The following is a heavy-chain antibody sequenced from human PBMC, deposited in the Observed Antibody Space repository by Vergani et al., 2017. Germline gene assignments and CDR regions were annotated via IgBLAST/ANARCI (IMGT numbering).Heavy chain of an antibody. D-gene: IGHD3-3*01. CDR3: SKDVGVRATIIAGFES. V-gene: IGHV3-43D*03. J-gene: IGHJ4*02. CDR1: GFTSGFAFDDFA. CDR2: VTWDVDTK. Sequence: EVQLVESGGGVVQPGGSLRLSCAASGFTSGFAFDDFAMHWVRQAPGKGLEWVALVTWDVDTKYYADSVKGRFTVSRDNGKHSVYLQMDSLRGDDTALYYCSKDVGVRATIIAGFESWGQGTLVTVSS.